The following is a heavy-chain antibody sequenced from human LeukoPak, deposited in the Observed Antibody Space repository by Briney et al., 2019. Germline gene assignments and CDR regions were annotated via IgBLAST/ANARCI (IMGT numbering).Heavy chain of an antibody. CDR2: IKQDGSEK. CDR3: ARFSSGYSYYFDY. Sequence: GGSLRLSCAASGFTFRTYWMSWVRQAPGKGLEWVANIKQDGSEKYYVDSVKGRFTISRDNAKNSLYLQMNSLRAEDTAAYYCARFSSGYSYYFDYWGQGTLVTVSS. CDR1: GFTFRTYW. V-gene: IGHV3-7*01. J-gene: IGHJ4*02. D-gene: IGHD3-22*01.